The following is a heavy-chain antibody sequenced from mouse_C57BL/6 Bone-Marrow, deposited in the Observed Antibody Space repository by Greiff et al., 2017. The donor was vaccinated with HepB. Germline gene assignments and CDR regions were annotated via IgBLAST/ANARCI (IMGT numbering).Heavy chain of an antibody. CDR1: GYTFTDYD. Sequence: VQLQESGAELVRPGASVTLSCKASGYTFTDYDMHWVKQTPVHGLEWIGAIDPETGGTAYNQKFKGKAILTADKSSSTAYMELRSLTSEDSAVYYCTRGLRLLFDYWGQGTTLTVSS. D-gene: IGHD3-2*02. CDR3: TRGLRLLFDY. V-gene: IGHV1-15*01. CDR2: IDPETGGT. J-gene: IGHJ2*01.